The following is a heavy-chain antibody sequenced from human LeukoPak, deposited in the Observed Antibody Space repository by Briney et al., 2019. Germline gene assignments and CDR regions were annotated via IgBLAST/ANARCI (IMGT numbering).Heavy chain of an antibody. Sequence: GGSLRLSCAASGFTFTTYGMHWVRQAPGKGLEWVAVIWNDGSYKHYADSVKGRFTISRDGSKNTIYLQMNSLRAEDTAAYYCARDLWQQMIQGYDYWGQGTLVTVSS. V-gene: IGHV3-33*01. CDR1: GFTFTTYG. J-gene: IGHJ4*02. CDR3: ARDLWQQMIQGYDY. CDR2: IWNDGSYK. D-gene: IGHD6-13*01.